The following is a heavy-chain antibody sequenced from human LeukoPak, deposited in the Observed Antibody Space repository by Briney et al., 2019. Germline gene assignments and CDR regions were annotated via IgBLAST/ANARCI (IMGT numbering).Heavy chain of an antibody. D-gene: IGHD1-26*01. J-gene: IGHJ4*02. V-gene: IGHV4-59*08. CDR1: GGSISNFY. CDR3: AGVTVVGATQYLDY. Sequence: SETLSLTCTVSGGSISNFYWSWIRQPPGKGLEWIGYIYYSGSTNYNPSLKSRVTISVDTSKNQFSLKLTSVTAADTAVYYCAGVTVVGATQYLDYWGQGILVTVSS. CDR2: IYYSGST.